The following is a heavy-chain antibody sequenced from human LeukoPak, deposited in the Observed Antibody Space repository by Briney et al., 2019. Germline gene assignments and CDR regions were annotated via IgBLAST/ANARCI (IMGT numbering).Heavy chain of an antibody. Sequence: GGPLRLSCAASGFTFSSYSMNWVRQAPGKGLEWVSYISSSSSTIYYADSVKGRFTISRDNAKNSLYLQMNSLRAEDTAVYYCARQAVAGDYYGMDVWGQGTTVTVSS. CDR2: ISSSSSTI. J-gene: IGHJ6*02. D-gene: IGHD6-19*01. V-gene: IGHV3-48*01. CDR3: ARQAVAGDYYGMDV. CDR1: GFTFSSYS.